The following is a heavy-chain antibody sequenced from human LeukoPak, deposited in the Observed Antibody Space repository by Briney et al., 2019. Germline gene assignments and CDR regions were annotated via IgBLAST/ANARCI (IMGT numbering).Heavy chain of an antibody. D-gene: IGHD6-13*01. CDR2: ISAYNGNT. CDR1: GYTFSSYD. J-gene: IGHJ3*02. Sequence: GASVKVSCKASGYTFSSYDISWVRQAPGQGLEWMGWISAYNGNTNYAQKLQGRVTMTTDTSTSTAYLELRSLRSDDTAVYYCARDQPNSSSWYGRNFDIWGQGTMVTVSS. CDR3: ARDQPNSSSWYGRNFDI. V-gene: IGHV1-18*01.